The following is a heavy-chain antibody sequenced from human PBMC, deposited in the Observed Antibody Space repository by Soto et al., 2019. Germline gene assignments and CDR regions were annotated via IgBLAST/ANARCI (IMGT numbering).Heavy chain of an antibody. D-gene: IGHD6-19*01. CDR2: FYSSGSI. Sequence: SETLSLTCFVSGYSITAGGYYWSWIRHHPGKGLEWIGSFYSSGSIIYNPSLRSRVSISGDTSSNQFSMSLTSVTAAYTARYYCARMYSSGSGWFHPWGQGTLVTVSS. V-gene: IGHV4-31*03. J-gene: IGHJ5*02. CDR3: ARMYSSGSGWFHP. CDR1: GYSITAGGYY.